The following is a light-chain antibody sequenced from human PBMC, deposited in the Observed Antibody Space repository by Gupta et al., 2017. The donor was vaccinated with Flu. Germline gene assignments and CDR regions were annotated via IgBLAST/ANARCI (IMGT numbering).Light chain of an antibody. Sequence: QSALTQPRSVSGSPGQSVTISCTGTSSDVGGYNYVSWYQQHPGKAPKLMIYDVSKRPSGVPYRFSGSKSGNTASLTSSGLQAEDEADYYCCSYAGSYTPWVFGGGTKLTVL. CDR3: CSYAGSYTPWV. J-gene: IGLJ3*02. CDR2: DVS. CDR1: SSDVGGYNY. V-gene: IGLV2-11*01.